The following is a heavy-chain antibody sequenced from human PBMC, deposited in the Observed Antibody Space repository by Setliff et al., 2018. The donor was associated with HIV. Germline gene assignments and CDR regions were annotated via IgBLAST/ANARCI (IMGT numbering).Heavy chain of an antibody. CDR2: IYTSGST. CDR3: ARGGGSRAATSSYYYMDV. D-gene: IGHD2-15*01. CDR1: GGSISSYY. V-gene: IGHV4-4*08. Sequence: SETLSLTCTVSGGSISSYYWSWIRQSPGKGLEWIGYIYTSGSTYYNPSLKSRVIISVDTSKNQFSLKRSSVTAADTAVYYCARGGGSRAATSSYYYMDVWGKGTTVTVSS. J-gene: IGHJ6*03.